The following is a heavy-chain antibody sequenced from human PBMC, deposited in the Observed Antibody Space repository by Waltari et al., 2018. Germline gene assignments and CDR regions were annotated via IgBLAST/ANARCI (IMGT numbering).Heavy chain of an antibody. Sequence: QVQLVESGGGVVQPGRSLRLSCAAPELMFKTSIIHWVRQAPGKGLEWVAAMSYDGFSKYYADSVKGRFTIGRDDSKNTVYVQINSLTVEDTVVYYCAREGGTSGYSGYVDYWGQGTLLTVSS. CDR2: MSYDGFSK. D-gene: IGHD2-15*01. J-gene: IGHJ4*02. CDR3: AREGGTSGYSGYVDY. CDR1: ELMFKTSI. V-gene: IGHV3-30*01.